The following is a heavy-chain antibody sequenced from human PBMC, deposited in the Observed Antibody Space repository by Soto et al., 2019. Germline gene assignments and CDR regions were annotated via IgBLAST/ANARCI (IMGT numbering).Heavy chain of an antibody. D-gene: IGHD3-10*01. CDR2: IYYSGST. V-gene: IGHV4-59*01. Sequence: PSETLSLTCTVSGGSISSYYWSWIRQPPGKGLEWIGYIYYSGSTNYNPSLKSRVNISVDKSKNQFSLKLSSVTAADTAFFYCARGLGITRVRGAYMDVWGKGTTVTVSS. J-gene: IGHJ6*03. CDR3: ARGLGITRVRGAYMDV. CDR1: GGSISSYY.